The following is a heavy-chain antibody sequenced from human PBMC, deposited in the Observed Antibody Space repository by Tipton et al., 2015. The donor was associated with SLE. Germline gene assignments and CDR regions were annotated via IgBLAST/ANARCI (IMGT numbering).Heavy chain of an antibody. CDR3: ARGGRGFSGWYPGAFDI. J-gene: IGHJ3*02. D-gene: IGHD6-19*01. Sequence: LRLSCTVSGGSISSHYWSWIRQPPGKGLEWIGYIYYSGSTNYNPSLKSRVTISVDTSKSQFSLKLSSVTAADTAVYYCARGGRGFSGWYPGAFDIWGQGTMVTVSS. CDR1: GGSISSHY. V-gene: IGHV4-59*11. CDR2: IYYSGST.